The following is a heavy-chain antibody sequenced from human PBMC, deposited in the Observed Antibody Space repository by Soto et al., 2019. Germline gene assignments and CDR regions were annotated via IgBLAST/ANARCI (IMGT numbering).Heavy chain of an antibody. Sequence: SETLSLTCTVSGGSISSGDYYWSWIRQPPGKGLEWIGYIYYSGSTYYNPSLKSRVTISVDTSKNQFSLKLSSVTAADTAVYYCARDDYSSSSRYYYYGMDVWGQGTTVTVSS. CDR3: ARDDYSSSSRYYYYGMDV. J-gene: IGHJ6*02. V-gene: IGHV4-30-4*01. CDR1: GGSISSGDYY. D-gene: IGHD6-6*01. CDR2: IYYSGST.